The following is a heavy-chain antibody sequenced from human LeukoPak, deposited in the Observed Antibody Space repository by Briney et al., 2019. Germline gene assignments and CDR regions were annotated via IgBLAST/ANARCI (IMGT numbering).Heavy chain of an antibody. CDR2: ISSSSSYI. Sequence: GGSLRLSCAASGFTFSSYSMNWVRQAPGKGLEGVSSISSSSSYIYYADSVKGRFTISRDNAKNSLYLQMNSLRAEDTAVYYCAREEYYYGSGSYPFDYWGQGTLVTVSS. V-gene: IGHV3-21*01. J-gene: IGHJ4*02. D-gene: IGHD3-10*01. CDR3: AREEYYYGSGSYPFDY. CDR1: GFTFSSYS.